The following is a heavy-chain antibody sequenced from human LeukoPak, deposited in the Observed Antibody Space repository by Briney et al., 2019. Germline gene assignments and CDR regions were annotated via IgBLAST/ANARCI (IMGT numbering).Heavy chain of an antibody. D-gene: IGHD1-26*01. J-gene: IGHJ4*02. CDR1: GYTFNRYG. V-gene: IGHV7-4-1*02. CDR3: ARDSISGSYVHYDN. Sequence: ASVKVSCKASGYTFNRYGMNWVRQAPGQGLEWMGWINTNTGNPTYAQGFTGRFVFSLDTSVSTAYLQINSLKAEDTAVYYCARDSISGSYVHYDNWGQGTLVTVSS. CDR2: INTNTGNP.